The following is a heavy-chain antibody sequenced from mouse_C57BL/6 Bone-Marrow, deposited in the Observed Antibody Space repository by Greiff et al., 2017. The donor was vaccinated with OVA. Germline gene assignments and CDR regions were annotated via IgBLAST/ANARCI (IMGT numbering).Heavy chain of an antibody. J-gene: IGHJ2*01. CDR2: IYPGSGST. Sequence: QVQLQQPGAELVKPGASVKMSCKASGYTFTSYWITWVKQRPGQGLEWIGDIYPGSGSTNYNEKFKSKATLTVDTSSSTAYMQLSSLTSEDSAVYYCARERTYYYGSSYVGYFDYWGQGTTLTVSS. CDR3: ARERTYYYGSSYVGYFDY. D-gene: IGHD1-1*01. CDR1: GYTFTSYW. V-gene: IGHV1-55*01.